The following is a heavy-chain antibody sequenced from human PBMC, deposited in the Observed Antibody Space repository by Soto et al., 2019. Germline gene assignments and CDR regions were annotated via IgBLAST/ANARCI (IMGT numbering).Heavy chain of an antibody. CDR1: GFTFGDYA. CDR3: TLEALRITFGGVIVYDAFDI. D-gene: IGHD3-16*02. CDR2: IRSKAYGGTT. J-gene: IGHJ3*02. V-gene: IGHV3-49*03. Sequence: GGSLRLSCTASGFTFGDYAMSWFRQAPGKGLEWVGFIRSKAYGGTTEYAASVKGRFTISRDDSKSIAYLQMNSLKTEDTAVYYCTLEALRITFGGVIVYDAFDIWGQGTMVTVSS.